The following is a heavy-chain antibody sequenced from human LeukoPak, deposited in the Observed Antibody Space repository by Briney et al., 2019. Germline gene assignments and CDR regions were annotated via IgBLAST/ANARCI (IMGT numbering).Heavy chain of an antibody. Sequence: PSETLSLTCAVSGGSISSSNWWSWVRQPPGKGLEWIGEIYHSGSTNYNPSLKSRVTISVDTSKNQFSLKLSSVTAADTAVYYCARYVEYYYDSSGYRYYFDYWGQGTLVTVSS. CDR1: GGSISSSNW. CDR3: ARYVEYYYDSSGYRYYFDY. D-gene: IGHD3-22*01. V-gene: IGHV4-4*02. J-gene: IGHJ4*02. CDR2: IYHSGST.